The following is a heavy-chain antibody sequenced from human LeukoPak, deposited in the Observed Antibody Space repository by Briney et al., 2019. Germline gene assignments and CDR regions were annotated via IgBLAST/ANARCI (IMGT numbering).Heavy chain of an antibody. D-gene: IGHD3/OR15-3a*01. CDR1: GFSVRGTY. Sequence: GGSLRVSCAASGFSVRGTYMTWVRQAPGKGMEWVSIIYSGDTTYYSDTVKGRFTISRDPSKNTLYLQLNSLRVEDTAVYYCAREGLYYFDSWGQGTLVTVSS. J-gene: IGHJ4*02. CDR3: AREGLYYFDS. V-gene: IGHV3-53*01. CDR2: IYSGDTT.